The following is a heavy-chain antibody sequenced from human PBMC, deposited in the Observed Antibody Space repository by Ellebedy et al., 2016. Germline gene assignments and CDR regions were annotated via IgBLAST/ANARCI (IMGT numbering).Heavy chain of an antibody. CDR3: ARAYDVYDI. Sequence: GGSLRLXCVASGFTFRSYWMHWVRQVPGKGLVWVSRINSDGSSTSYADTVKGRFTISRDNSKNTLYLQMNSLRSEDTAVFYCARAYDVYDIWGQGTMVTVSS. CDR2: INSDGSST. J-gene: IGHJ3*02. CDR1: GFTFRSYW. D-gene: IGHD3-22*01. V-gene: IGHV3-74*01.